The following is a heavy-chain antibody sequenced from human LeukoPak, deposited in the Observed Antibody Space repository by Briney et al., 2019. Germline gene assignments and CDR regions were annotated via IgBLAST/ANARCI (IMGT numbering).Heavy chain of an antibody. CDR1: GFTFSSYW. V-gene: IGHV3-7*01. Sequence: PGGSLRLSCAASGFTFSSYWMSWVRQAPGKGLEWVANIKQDGSEKYYVDSVKGRFTISRDNAKNSLYLQMNSLRAEDTAVYYCARVFGDRRWYFDLWGRGTLVTVSS. CDR2: IKQDGSEK. CDR3: ARVFGDRRWYFDL. J-gene: IGHJ2*01. D-gene: IGHD4-17*01.